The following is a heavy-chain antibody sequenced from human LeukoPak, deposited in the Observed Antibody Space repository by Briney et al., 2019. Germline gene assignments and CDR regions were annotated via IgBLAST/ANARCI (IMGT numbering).Heavy chain of an antibody. CDR1: GGSVSSSDYY. CDR3: ATGYYDFGH. J-gene: IGHJ4*02. V-gene: IGHV4-39*01. CDR2: IFYSGAA. Sequence: SETLSLTCTVSGGSVSSSDYYWGWVRQPPGKGLEWIGSIFYSGAAHCNPSLKSRVTISVDTSKNQFSLKLSSVTAADTAVYYCATGYYDFGHWGQGTLVTVSS. D-gene: IGHD3-22*01.